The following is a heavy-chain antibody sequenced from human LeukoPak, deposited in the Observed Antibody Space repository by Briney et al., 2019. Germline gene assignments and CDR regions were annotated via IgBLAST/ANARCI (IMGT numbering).Heavy chain of an antibody. V-gene: IGHV1-2*02. CDR3: ARDTDRFRYCSGGSCYQFDD. D-gene: IGHD2-15*01. Sequence: ASVKVSCKASGYTFTGYYMRWVRQAPGQGLEWMGWINPNSGGTNYAQKFQGRVTMTRDTSISTAYMELSRLRSDDTAVYYCARDTDRFRYCSGGSCYQFDDWGQGTLVTVSS. J-gene: IGHJ4*02. CDR1: GYTFTGYY. CDR2: INPNSGGT.